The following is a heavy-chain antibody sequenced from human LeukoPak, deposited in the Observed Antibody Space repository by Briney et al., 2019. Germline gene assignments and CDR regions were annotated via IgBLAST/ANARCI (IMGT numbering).Heavy chain of an antibody. CDR3: ARDGVENSSWYPLDS. CDR2: IYTSGST. J-gene: IGHJ4*02. V-gene: IGHV4-61*02. D-gene: IGHD6-13*01. CDR1: GDSISSSSDY. Sequence: SETLSLTCTVSGDSISSSSDYWSWIRQPPGKGLEWIGRIYTSGSTNYKPSLKSRVTMSVDTSKNQFSLKLTSVTAADTAVYYCARDGVENSSWYPLDSWGPGTLVTVSS.